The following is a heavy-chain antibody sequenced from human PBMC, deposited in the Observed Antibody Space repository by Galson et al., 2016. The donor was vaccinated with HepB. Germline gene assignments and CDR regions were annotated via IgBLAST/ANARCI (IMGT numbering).Heavy chain of an antibody. D-gene: IGHD2-15*01. J-gene: IGHJ3*01. V-gene: IGHV6-1*01. CDR3: ARGIWNSFDV. CDR2: TYK. CDR1: GDSVSSNSVA. Sequence: CAISGDSVSSNSVAWNWIRQSPSRGLEWLGRTYKNYATSVKSRITINSDTSKNQFSLHLNSVTPDDTAVYHCARGIWNSFDVWGQGTVVTVSS.